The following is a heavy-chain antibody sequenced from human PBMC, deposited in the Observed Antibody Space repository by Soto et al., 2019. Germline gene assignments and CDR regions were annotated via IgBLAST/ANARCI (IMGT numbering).Heavy chain of an antibody. CDR2: TSYTGNT. D-gene: IGHD5-18*01. Sequence: SETLSLTCIVSGGSITSYHWSWIRQLPEKGLEWIAYTSYTGNTNYNLSLKSRVTMSVDASKNQFSLKLRSVTAADTAAYYCARDGRVDTGLGGYYYYHMDVWGQGTTVT. CDR1: GGSITSYH. V-gene: IGHV4-59*01. J-gene: IGHJ6*02. CDR3: ARDGRVDTGLGGYYYYHMDV.